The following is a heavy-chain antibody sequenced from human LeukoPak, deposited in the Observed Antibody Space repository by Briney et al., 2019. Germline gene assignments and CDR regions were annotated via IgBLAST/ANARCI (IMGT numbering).Heavy chain of an antibody. CDR1: GFTLSSYW. CDR2: IKQDGSEK. Sequence: GGSLRLSCAASGFTLSSYWMRWVRKAGGKGLEWVANIKQDGSEKYWVDSVKGRFTISRHNAKNSLYLQTNNLRVEDTAVYSCATSRSLDYWGQGTLVTVSS. V-gene: IGHV3-7*01. CDR3: ATSRSLDY. J-gene: IGHJ4*02.